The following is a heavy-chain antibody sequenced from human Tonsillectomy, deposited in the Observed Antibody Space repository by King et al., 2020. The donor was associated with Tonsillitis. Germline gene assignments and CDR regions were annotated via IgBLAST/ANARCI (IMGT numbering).Heavy chain of an antibody. CDR2: ISGSGSTI. Sequence: VQLVESGGGLVKPGGSLRLSCAASGFTFSDYCMNWIRQAPGKGLEWVSYISGSGSTIYYADSVKGRFTISRDNAKNSLYLQMNSLRAEDTAVYYWARGGEDYYDSSEADAFDIWGQGTMVTVSS. J-gene: IGHJ3*02. CDR1: GFTFSDYC. D-gene: IGHD3-22*01. V-gene: IGHV3-11*01. CDR3: ARGGEDYYDSSEADAFDI.